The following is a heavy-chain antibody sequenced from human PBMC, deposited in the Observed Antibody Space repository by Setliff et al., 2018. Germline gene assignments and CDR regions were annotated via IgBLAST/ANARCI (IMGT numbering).Heavy chain of an antibody. CDR2: ISPYNGDT. J-gene: IGHJ4*02. V-gene: IGHV1-18*01. CDR1: GYTFNTFG. CDR3: ARVSLVGANSVLCEY. D-gene: IGHD1-26*01. Sequence: ASVKVSCKTSGYTFNTFGISWVRRAPGQGLDWMGWISPYNGDTKSAQKFQGRVTMTTDTSTNTAYMELRNLTSDDTAVYYCARVSLVGANSVLCEYWGQGTLVTVSS.